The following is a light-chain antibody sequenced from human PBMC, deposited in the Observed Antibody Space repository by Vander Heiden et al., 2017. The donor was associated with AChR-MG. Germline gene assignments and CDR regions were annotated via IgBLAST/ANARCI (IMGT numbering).Light chain of an antibody. CDR3: MQALQTSVT. CDR1: QSLLHSNGYNY. Sequence: DIVMTQSPLFLPVTPGEPASISCRSSQSLLHSNGYNYLDWYLQKPGQSPQLLIYLGSNRASGVPDRFSGSGSGTDFTLKISRVEAEDVGVYYCMQALQTSVTFGGGTKVEIK. CDR2: LGS. J-gene: IGKJ4*01. V-gene: IGKV2-28*01.